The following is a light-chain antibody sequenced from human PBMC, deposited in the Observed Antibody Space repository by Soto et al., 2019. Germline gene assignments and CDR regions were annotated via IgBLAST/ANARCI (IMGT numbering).Light chain of an antibody. CDR3: QQVKSYPRT. J-gene: IGKJ4*01. CDR2: EES. V-gene: IGKV1-9*01. Sequence: DIHLTQSPSSLSASVGDRVTITCRASQAITNNLAWYQQKPGNPPRLLIYEESTLHSGVPSRFSGRKVGTQFILTIDRLQPEDFATYYSQQVKSYPRTFGGGTKMDIK. CDR1: QAITNN.